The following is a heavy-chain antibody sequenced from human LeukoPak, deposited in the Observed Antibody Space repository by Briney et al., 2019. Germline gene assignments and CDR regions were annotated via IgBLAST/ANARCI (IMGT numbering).Heavy chain of an antibody. CDR1: GFTFSDYY. J-gene: IGHJ6*02. V-gene: IGHV3-11*01. Sequence: GGSLRLSCAASGFTFSDYYMSWVRQAPGKGLEWVSYISSSGSTIYYADSVKGRFTISRDNAKNSLYLQMNSLRAEDTAVYYCAHGGTTGTFAVAGYYGMDVWGQGTTVIVFS. D-gene: IGHD1-1*01. CDR2: ISSSGSTI. CDR3: AHGGTTGTFAVAGYYGMDV.